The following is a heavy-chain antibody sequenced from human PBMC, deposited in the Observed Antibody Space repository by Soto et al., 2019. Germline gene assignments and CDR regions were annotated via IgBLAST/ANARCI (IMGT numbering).Heavy chain of an antibody. J-gene: IGHJ4*02. V-gene: IGHV3-21*01. CDR1: GFTFSSYS. CDR3: ARDIIAVAGYYFDY. D-gene: IGHD6-19*01. CDR2: ISSSSSYI. Sequence: GGSLRLSCAASGFTFSSYSMNWVRQAPGKGLEWVSSISSSSSYIYYADSVKGRFTISRDSAKNSLYLQMNSLRAEDTAVYYCARDIIAVAGYYFDYWGQGTLVTVSS.